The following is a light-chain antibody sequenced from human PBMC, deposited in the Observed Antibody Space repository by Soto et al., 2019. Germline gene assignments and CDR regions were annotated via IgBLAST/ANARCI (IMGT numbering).Light chain of an antibody. Sequence: AIQMTQSPSSLSASVGDRVIITCRASQAIRTELGWYQQRPGKAPKLLIYGTSNLQSGVPSRFSGSGSGTDFTHTINGLQPEDFATYYCLQDYSYPRTFGQGTKVDVK. J-gene: IGKJ1*01. CDR3: LQDYSYPRT. CDR1: QAIRTE. CDR2: GTS. V-gene: IGKV1-6*01.